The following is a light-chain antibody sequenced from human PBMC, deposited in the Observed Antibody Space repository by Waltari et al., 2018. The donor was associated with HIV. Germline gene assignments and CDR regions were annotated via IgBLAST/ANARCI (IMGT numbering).Light chain of an antibody. CDR2: DVS. Sequence: QSALPPPASVSGSPGQSITISCTGTSSDVGGYNYVSWYQQYPGKAPKLMIYDVSNQPSGVSNRFSGSKSGNTASLTISGLQAEDEADYYCSSYTSSSTRVFGGGTKLTVL. CDR3: SSYTSSSTRV. J-gene: IGLJ3*02. V-gene: IGLV2-14*01. CDR1: SSDVGGYNY.